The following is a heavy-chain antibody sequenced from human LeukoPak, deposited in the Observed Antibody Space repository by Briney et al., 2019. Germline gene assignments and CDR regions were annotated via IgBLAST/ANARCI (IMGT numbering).Heavy chain of an antibody. V-gene: IGHV4-39*01. CDR1: GGPISRSICF. Sequence: SETLSLTCAVCGGPISRSICFWAGIRQPPGKGREWFVRVYYDWTIYYGASVRSRITISVDKSKKQLSLHLNCVTAADTAVYFCARLSVLEIVGDPDYWGQGALVTVSS. J-gene: IGHJ4*02. CDR3: ARLSVLEIVGDPDY. D-gene: IGHD1-26*01. CDR2: VYYDWTI.